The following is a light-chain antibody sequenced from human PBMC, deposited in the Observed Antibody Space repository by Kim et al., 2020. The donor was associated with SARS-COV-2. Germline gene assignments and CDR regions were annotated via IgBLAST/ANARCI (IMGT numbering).Light chain of an antibody. CDR2: DDD. J-gene: IGLJ1*01. Sequence: SYELTQPPSESVAPGQTATISCGGDNLGRKSVHWYQQKPGQAPVLVIYDDDDRPSEIPERFSGSNSGTMATLTISRVEAGDEADYYCQVWDSRSNHLVFG. CDR3: QVWDSRSNHLV. CDR1: NLGRKS. V-gene: IGLV3-21*02.